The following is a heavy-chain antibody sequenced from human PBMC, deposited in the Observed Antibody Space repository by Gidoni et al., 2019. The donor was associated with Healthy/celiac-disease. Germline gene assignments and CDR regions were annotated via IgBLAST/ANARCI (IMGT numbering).Heavy chain of an antibody. J-gene: IGHJ6*02. Sequence: EVQLVESGGGLVQPGRSLRLACAASGFTFDDYDMHWVRQGPGKGLEWVSGISWNSGSIGYADSVKGRFTISRDNAKNSLYLQMNSLIAEDTALYYFAKDIGGSGSYYTDPYYYYGMDVWGQGTTVTVSS. V-gene: IGHV3-9*01. CDR1: GFTFDDYD. D-gene: IGHD3-10*01. CDR2: ISWNSGSI. CDR3: AKDIGGSGSYYTDPYYYYGMDV.